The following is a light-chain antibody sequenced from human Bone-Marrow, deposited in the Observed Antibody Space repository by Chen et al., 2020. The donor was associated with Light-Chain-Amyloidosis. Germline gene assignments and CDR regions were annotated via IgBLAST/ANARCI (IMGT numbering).Light chain of an antibody. CDR2: EVS. J-gene: IGLJ2*01. CDR3: SSYAGSKNLI. Sequence: QSALTQPPSASGSPGQSVTISCTGTSSDVGGYNYVSWYQQHPGKAPKLILYEVSKRPSGVPDRFSGSKSGNPASLTVSGLQAEDEADYYCSSYAGSKNLIFGGGTKLTVL. CDR1: SSDVGGYNY. V-gene: IGLV2-8*01.